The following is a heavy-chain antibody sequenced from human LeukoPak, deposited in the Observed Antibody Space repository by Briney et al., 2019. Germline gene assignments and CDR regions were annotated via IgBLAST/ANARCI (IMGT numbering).Heavy chain of an antibody. D-gene: IGHD5-24*01. CDR3: ARRLATIPFDY. Sequence: PSETLSLTCTVSGGSVSSSSYYWGWIRQPPGKGLEWIGTVYYSGTTYYNPSLKSRVTISVDTSKNQFSLRLRSVTASDTAVYYCARRLATIPFDYWGQGTQVTVSS. V-gene: IGHV4-39*01. CDR1: GGSVSSSSYY. J-gene: IGHJ4*02. CDR2: VYYSGTT.